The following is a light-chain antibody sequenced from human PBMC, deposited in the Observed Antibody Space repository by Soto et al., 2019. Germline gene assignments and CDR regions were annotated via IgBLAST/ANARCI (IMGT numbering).Light chain of an antibody. V-gene: IGKV3-20*01. CDR2: GAS. CDR1: QSVSSTY. Sequence: EIVLTQSPGTLSLSPGERATLSCRASQSVSSTYLAWYQQKPGQAPRLHVSGASSRVTHFPDRFSGSGSGPDFALTISRLEPEDFAVYYCQLDGTSHTFGGGTKVVIK. CDR3: QLDGTSHT. J-gene: IGKJ4*01.